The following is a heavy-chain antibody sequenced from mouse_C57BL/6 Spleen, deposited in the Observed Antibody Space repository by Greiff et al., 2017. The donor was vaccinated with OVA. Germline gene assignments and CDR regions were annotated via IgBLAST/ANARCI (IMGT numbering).Heavy chain of an antibody. CDR2: IYPRDGST. V-gene: IGHV1-85*01. CDR1: GYTFTSYD. D-gene: IGHD1-1*01. CDR3: ARKDGSSPAWFAY. Sequence: VQLQQSGPELVKPGASVKLSCKASGYTFTSYDINWVKQRPGQGLEWIGWIYPRDGSTKYNEKFKGKATLTVDTSSSTAYMELHSLTSEDSAVYFGARKDGSSPAWFAYWGQGTLVTVSA. J-gene: IGHJ3*01.